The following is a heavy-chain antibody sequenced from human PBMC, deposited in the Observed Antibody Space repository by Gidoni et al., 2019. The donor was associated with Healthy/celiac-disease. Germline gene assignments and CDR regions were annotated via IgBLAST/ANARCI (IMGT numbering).Heavy chain of an antibody. D-gene: IGHD5-12*01. V-gene: IGHV4-31*03. CDR3: ARGIRGGYVFPYYFDY. CDR2: IYSSGST. Sequence: QVQLQESGPGLVKPSQTLSLTCTVSGGSISSGGYYWSWIRQHPGKGLEWIGYIYSSGSTYYNPSLKSRVTISVDTSKNQFSLKLSSVTAADTAVYYCARGIRGGYVFPYYFDYWGQGTLVTVSS. J-gene: IGHJ4*02. CDR1: GGSISSGGYY.